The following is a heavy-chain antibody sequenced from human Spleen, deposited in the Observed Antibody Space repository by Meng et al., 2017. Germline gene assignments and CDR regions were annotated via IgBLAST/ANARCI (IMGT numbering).Heavy chain of an antibody. V-gene: IGHV3-23*01. J-gene: IGHJ3*02. CDR2: ISDSGGST. CDR3: AKDSYYYDSSGYSDAFDI. CDR1: GFTFSSYA. Sequence: GGSLRLSCAASGFTFSSYAMHWVRQAPGKGLEWVAVISDSGGSTYYADSVKGRFTISRDNSKNTLYLQMNSLRAEDTAVYYCAKDSYYYDSSGYSDAFDIWGQGTMVTVSS. D-gene: IGHD3-22*01.